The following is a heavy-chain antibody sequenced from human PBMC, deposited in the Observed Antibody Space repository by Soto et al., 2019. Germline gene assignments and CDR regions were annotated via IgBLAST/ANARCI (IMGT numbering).Heavy chain of an antibody. V-gene: IGHV3-23*01. J-gene: IGHJ6*03. CDR1: GFRLSDSA. Sequence: EVQLLESGGGLVQPGGSLRLSCAASGFRLSDSAVSWVRPAPGKGLEWVSSLTVTGDSAFYSDSVKGRFTISRDISKSTLYLQMNSLRAEDTAVYYCAKNGCSYPACYPYYYYVDVWGRGTTVTVSS. D-gene: IGHD2-15*01. CDR3: AKNGCSYPACYPYYYYVDV. CDR2: LTVTGDSA.